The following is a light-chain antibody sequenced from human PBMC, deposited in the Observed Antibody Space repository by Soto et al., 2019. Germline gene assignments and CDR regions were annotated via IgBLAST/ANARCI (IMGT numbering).Light chain of an antibody. Sequence: QSALTQPPSASGSPGQSVTISCTGTSSDVGGYNFVSWYQQHPGKAPKLIIYEVNKRPSGVPDRFSGSKSGNTASLTVSGLQAEDEADYYCSSFAGFNKRYVFGTGTKVTVL. CDR1: SSDVGGYNF. V-gene: IGLV2-8*01. CDR3: SSFAGFNKRYV. J-gene: IGLJ1*01. CDR2: EVN.